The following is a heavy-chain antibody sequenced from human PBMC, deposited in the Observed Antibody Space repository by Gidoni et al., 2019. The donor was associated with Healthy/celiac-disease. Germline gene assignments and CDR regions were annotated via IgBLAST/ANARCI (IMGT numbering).Heavy chain of an antibody. V-gene: IGHV3-7*04. Sequence: EVQLVESGGGLVQPGGSLRLSCAASGFTFSRYWMRWVRQAPGKGLEWVANIKQDGSEKYYVDSVKGRFTISRDNAKNSLYLQMNSLRAEDTAVYYCARETGFGGYCSGGSCYYDAFDIWGQGTMVTVSS. CDR2: IKQDGSEK. CDR3: ARETGFGGYCSGGSCYYDAFDI. J-gene: IGHJ3*02. D-gene: IGHD2-15*01. CDR1: GFTFSRYW.